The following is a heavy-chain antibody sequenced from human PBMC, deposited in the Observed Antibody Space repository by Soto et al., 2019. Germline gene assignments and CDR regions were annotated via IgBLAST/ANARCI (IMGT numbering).Heavy chain of an antibody. V-gene: IGHV1-18*01. Sequence: ASVKVSCKASGYTFISYGISWVRQAPGQGLEWMGWLNTYNGNTNFAVKFQGRVTMTTDTSTSTAYMDLRSLTSDDTAVYYCARGPDPTYFDFWGQGTLVTVSS. CDR1: GYTFISYG. CDR2: LNTYNGNT. J-gene: IGHJ4*02. CDR3: ARGPDPTYFDF.